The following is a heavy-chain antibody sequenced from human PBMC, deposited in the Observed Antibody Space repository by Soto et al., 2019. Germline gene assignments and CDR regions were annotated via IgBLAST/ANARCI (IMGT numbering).Heavy chain of an antibody. CDR3: TTVNRNSGYDGYYYYGMDV. D-gene: IGHD5-12*01. J-gene: IGHJ6*02. CDR1: GFTFSNAW. Sequence: PGGSLRLSCAASGFTFSNAWMSWVRQAPGKGLEWVGRIKSKTDGGTTDYAAPVKGRFTISRDDSKNTLYLQMNSLKTEDTAVYYCTTVNRNSGYDGYYYYGMDVWGQGTTVTVSS. CDR2: IKSKTDGGTT. V-gene: IGHV3-15*01.